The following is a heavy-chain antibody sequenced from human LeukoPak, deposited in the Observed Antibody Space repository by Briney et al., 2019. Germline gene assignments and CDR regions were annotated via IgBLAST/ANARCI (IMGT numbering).Heavy chain of an antibody. V-gene: IGHV3-64D*06. CDR1: GFTFSTYV. J-gene: IGHJ4*02. Sequence: GGSLRLSCSVSGFTFSTYVMHWVRQAPGKGLEYVSAISSNGDNTYYADSAKGRFTISRDNSKNTLYLQMSSLRADDTAVYYCVRGTGYWGQGTLVTVSS. CDR2: ISSNGDNT. CDR3: VRGTGY.